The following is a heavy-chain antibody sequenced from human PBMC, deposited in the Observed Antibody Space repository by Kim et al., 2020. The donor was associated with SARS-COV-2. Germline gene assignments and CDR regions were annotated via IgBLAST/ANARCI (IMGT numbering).Heavy chain of an antibody. V-gene: IGHV3-74*01. J-gene: IGHJ4*02. CDR3: TRAKPIDY. CDR2: INTDGSTT. Sequence: GGSLRLSCAASGFTFSTYWMHWVRQAPGEGLVWVSRINTDGSTTNYADSVKGRFTVSRDNAKNTLYLQMNSLRVEDTAVYYCTRAKPIDYWCPGTLVTVS. CDR1: GFTFSTYW.